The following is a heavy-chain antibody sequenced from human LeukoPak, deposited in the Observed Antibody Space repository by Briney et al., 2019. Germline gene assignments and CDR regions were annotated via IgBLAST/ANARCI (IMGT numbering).Heavy chain of an antibody. Sequence: ASVKVSCKASGGTFSSYAISWVRPAPGQGLEWMGGIIPIFGTPNYAQKFQGRVTITTDESTSTAYMEPSSLRSEDTAVYYCARDHQYTPYYFDYWGQGTLVTVSS. J-gene: IGHJ4*02. CDR2: IIPIFGTP. D-gene: IGHD2-2*02. CDR1: GGTFSSYA. CDR3: ARDHQYTPYYFDY. V-gene: IGHV1-69*05.